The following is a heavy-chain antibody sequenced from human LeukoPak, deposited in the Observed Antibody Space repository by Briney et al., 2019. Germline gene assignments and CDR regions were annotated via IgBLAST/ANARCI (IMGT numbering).Heavy chain of an antibody. CDR3: ARESGSAAFDI. J-gene: IGHJ3*02. D-gene: IGHD1-26*01. V-gene: IGHV3-30*02. Sequence: GGSLRLSCAASGFTFSTYGIHWVRQAPGKGLEWVAFIRSDGSKYYADSVKGRFTISRDNSKNTLYLQMNSLRPEDTAVYYCARESGSAAFDIWGQGTMVTVSS. CDR1: GFTFSTYG. CDR2: IRSDGSK.